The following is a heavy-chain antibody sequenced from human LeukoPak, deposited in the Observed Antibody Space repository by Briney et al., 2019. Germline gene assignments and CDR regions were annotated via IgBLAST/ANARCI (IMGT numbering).Heavy chain of an antibody. D-gene: IGHD6-13*01. J-gene: IGHJ4*02. Sequence: GGSLRLSCAASGFAVSSNYMSWVRQAPGKGLEWVSTIGGSGGSKYYADSVKGRFTISRDNSKNTLYLQMNSLRAEDTALYYCAKETYTSSWYYSDYWGQGTLVTVSS. V-gene: IGHV3-23*01. CDR2: IGGSGGSK. CDR1: GFAVSSNY. CDR3: AKETYTSSWYYSDY.